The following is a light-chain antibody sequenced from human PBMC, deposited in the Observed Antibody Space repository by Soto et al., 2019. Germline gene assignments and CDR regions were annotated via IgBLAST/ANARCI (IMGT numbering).Light chain of an antibody. Sequence: DIQMTQSPSSVSAPVGDRVNIHYWASQGISNWLAWYQQKPGKAPKLLIYAAASLQSGVPSRFSGSEFGTDFTLTISSLKPEDFATYYCQQANSIPRTFGRGTK. CDR3: QQANSIPRT. CDR2: AAA. V-gene: IGKV1-12*01. J-gene: IGKJ4*01. CDR1: QGISNW.